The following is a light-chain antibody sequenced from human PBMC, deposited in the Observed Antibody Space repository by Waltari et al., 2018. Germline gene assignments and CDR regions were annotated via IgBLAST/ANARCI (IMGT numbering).Light chain of an antibody. CDR1: QSLLDTSNNKNY. CDR3: QQYSGSPLT. V-gene: IGKV4-1*01. Sequence: DIVLTQSPDSLAVSLGERATINCKSSQSLLDTSNNKNYLAWYRQKPGQPPQLLFDWASTRNSGVPGRLSGGGSGSDFTLTISGLQADDVAVYYCQQYSGSPLTFGGGTKVEIE. CDR2: WAS. J-gene: IGKJ4*01.